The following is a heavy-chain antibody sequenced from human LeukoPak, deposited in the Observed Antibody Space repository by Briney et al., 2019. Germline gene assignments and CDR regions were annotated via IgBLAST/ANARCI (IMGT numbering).Heavy chain of an antibody. V-gene: IGHV3-7*01. J-gene: IGHJ6*02. CDR1: GFTFSSYW. Sequence: GGSLRLSCAASGFTFSSYWMSWVRQAPGKGLEWVANIKQDGSEKYYVDSVKGRFTISRDNAKNSLYLQMNSLRAEDTAVYYCAKAVLNIVVVPAASRLKYYDILTGYYRSNYYYGMDVWGQGTTVTVSS. CDR2: IKQDGSEK. D-gene: IGHD3-9*01. CDR3: AKAVLNIVVVPAASRLKYYDILTGYYRSNYYYGMDV.